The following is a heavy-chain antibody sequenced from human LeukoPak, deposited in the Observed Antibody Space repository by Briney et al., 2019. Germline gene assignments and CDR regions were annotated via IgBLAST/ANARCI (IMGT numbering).Heavy chain of an antibody. D-gene: IGHD2-21*01. CDR3: ASFSSVIVRTPSSPHAFDI. J-gene: IGHJ3*02. CDR1: GDSVSSNSAA. Sequence: SQTLSLTCAISGDSVSSNSAAWNWIRQSPSRGLEWLGRTYYRSKWYNDYAVSVKSRITINPDTSKNQFSLQLNSVTPEDTAVYYCASFSSVIVRTPSSPHAFDIWGQGTMVTVSS. V-gene: IGHV6-1*01. CDR2: TYYRSKWYN.